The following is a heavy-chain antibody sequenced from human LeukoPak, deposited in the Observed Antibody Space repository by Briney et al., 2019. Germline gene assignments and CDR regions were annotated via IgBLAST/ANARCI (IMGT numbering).Heavy chain of an antibody. CDR3: ARVDGGYSYGFNY. D-gene: IGHD5-18*01. J-gene: IGHJ4*02. CDR1: GGTFISYA. V-gene: IGHV1-69*13. Sequence: GASVKVSCKASGGTFISYAISWVRQAPGQGLEWMGRIIPIFGTANYAQKFQGRVTITADESTSTAYMELSSLRSEDTAVYYCARVDGGYSYGFNYWGQGTLVTVSS. CDR2: IIPIFGTA.